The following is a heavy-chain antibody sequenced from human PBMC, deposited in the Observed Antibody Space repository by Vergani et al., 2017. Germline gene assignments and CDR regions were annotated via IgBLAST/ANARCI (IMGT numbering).Heavy chain of an antibody. V-gene: IGHV3-23*01. Sequence: EVQLLESGGGLVQPGGSLRLSCAASGFTFSSYAMSWVRQAPGKGLEWVSAISGSGGSTYYADSVKGRFTISRDNSKNTLYLQMNGLKTEDTAVYFCSRGRGYSFGYSDYWGQGTLVTVSS. D-gene: IGHD5-18*01. CDR1: GFTFSSYA. CDR3: SRGRGYSFGYSDY. CDR2: ISGSGGST. J-gene: IGHJ4*02.